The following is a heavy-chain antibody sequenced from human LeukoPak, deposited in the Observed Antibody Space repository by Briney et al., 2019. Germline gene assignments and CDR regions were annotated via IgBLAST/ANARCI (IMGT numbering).Heavy chain of an antibody. CDR2: INPNSGNT. CDR1: GYTFTGYY. Sequence: ASVKVSCKASGYTFTGYYMHWVRQAPGQGLEWMGWINPNSGNTNYAQKFQGRVTMTSDTSISTVYMELSSLRSEDTAVYYCARGPHRRTYDRDNWFDPWGQGTLVTVSS. D-gene: IGHD3-3*01. J-gene: IGHJ5*02. CDR3: ARGPHRRTYDRDNWFDP. V-gene: IGHV1-2*02.